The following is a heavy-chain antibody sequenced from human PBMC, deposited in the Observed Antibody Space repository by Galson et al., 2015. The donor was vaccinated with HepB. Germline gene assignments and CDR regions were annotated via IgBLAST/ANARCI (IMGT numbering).Heavy chain of an antibody. J-gene: IGHJ4*02. CDR3: ARARYSSSPPDY. CDR2: ISAYNANT. V-gene: IGHV1-18*01. CDR1: GYTFTSYG. D-gene: IGHD6-6*01. Sequence: SVKVSCKASGYTFTSYGISWVRQAPGQGLEWMAWISAYNANTNSAQKLQGRVTMTTDTSTGTAYMELRSLRSDDTAVYYCARARYSSSPPDYWGQGTLVTVSS.